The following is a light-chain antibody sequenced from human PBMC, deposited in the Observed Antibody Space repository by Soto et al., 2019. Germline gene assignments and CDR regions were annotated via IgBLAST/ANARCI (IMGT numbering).Light chain of an antibody. J-gene: IGKJ1*01. CDR3: QQYGSSPWT. V-gene: IGKV3-20*01. CDR2: GAS. Sequence: EIVLTQSPVTLSLSPGERATLSCMSSQSVSSSYLAWYQQKPGQAPRLLIYGASSRATGIPDRFSGSGSGTDFTLTISRLEPEDFAVYYCQQYGSSPWTFGQGTKV. CDR1: QSVSSSY.